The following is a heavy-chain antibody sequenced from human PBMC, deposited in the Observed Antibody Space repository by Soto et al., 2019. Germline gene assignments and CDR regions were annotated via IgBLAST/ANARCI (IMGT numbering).Heavy chain of an antibody. Sequence: EVQLVESGGGLIQPGGSLKLSCAASGFTVGNNYMSWVRQAPGKGLEWVSLIYSTGTTKYADSVKGRFTVSRDKAKNALYLQMTSPRAEDTAVYYWAKDGRGSGSHYNGLGYWGQGTLVTVSS. CDR3: AKDGRGSGSHYNGLGY. CDR2: IYSTGTT. CDR1: GFTVGNNY. J-gene: IGHJ4*02. D-gene: IGHD3-10*01. V-gene: IGHV3-53*01.